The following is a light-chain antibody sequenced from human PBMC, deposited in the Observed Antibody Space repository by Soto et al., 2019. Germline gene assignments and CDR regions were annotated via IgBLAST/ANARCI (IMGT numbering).Light chain of an antibody. CDR2: EVS. J-gene: IGLJ3*02. Sequence: QSALTQPASVSGSPGQSITISCTGTSSDVGGYNYVSWYQKHPGKAPKLMIYEVSNRPSGVSNRFSGSKSGNTASLTISGLQAGDEADYYCSSYTGSSTLGVFGGGTKLTVL. CDR3: SSYTGSSTLGV. V-gene: IGLV2-14*01. CDR1: SSDVGGYNY.